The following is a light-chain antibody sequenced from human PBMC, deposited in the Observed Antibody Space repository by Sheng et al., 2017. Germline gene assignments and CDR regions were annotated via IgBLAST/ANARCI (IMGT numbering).Light chain of an antibody. Sequence: TQSPATLSVSPGERVTLSCRSSQDISTNLAWYQHKPGQAPRLLIYDISTRATGVPDRFSGSGSGTDFTLTISRLEPEDFAVYYCQQYGYSPLITFGQGTRLDIK. V-gene: IGKV3-20*01. J-gene: IGKJ5*01. CDR3: QQYGYSPLIT. CDR2: DIS. CDR1: QDISTN.